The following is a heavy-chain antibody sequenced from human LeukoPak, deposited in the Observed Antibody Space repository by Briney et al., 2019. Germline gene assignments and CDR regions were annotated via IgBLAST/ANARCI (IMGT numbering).Heavy chain of an antibody. J-gene: IGHJ4*02. D-gene: IGHD2-15*01. V-gene: IGHV4-4*07. CDR2: IYTSGST. CDR1: GGSISSYY. Sequence: PSETLSLTCTVSGGSISSYYWSWIRQPAGKGLEWIGRIYTSGSTNYNPSLKSRVTMSVDTSKNQFSLKLSSVTAADTAVYYCARENYCGGGSCYGYFDYWGQGTLVTVSS. CDR3: ARENYCGGGSCYGYFDY.